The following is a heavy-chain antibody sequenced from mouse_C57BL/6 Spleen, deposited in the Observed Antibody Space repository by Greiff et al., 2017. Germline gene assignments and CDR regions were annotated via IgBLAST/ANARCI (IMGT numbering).Heavy chain of an antibody. CDR3: VRPDYYGYFDY. CDR2: IRSKSNNYAT. Sequence: EVQLVESGGGLVQPKGSLKLSCAASGFSFNTYAMNWVRQAPGKGLEWVARIRSKSNNYATYYDDSVKDRFTISRDDSESMLYLQMNNMKTEDTAMYYCVRPDYYGYFDYWGQGTTLTVSS. J-gene: IGHJ2*01. V-gene: IGHV10-1*01. CDR1: GFSFNTYA. D-gene: IGHD2-1*01.